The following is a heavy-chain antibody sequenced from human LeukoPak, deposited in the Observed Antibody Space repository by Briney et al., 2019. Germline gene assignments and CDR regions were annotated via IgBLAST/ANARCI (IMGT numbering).Heavy chain of an antibody. CDR2: IGTASDT. J-gene: IGHJ6*03. CDR3: ARGPPRGKYYYMDV. Sequence: GGSLRLSCAASGFPFSSFDMHWVRQPTGQGLERVSTIGTASDTYYPGSVEGRFTLSRDNAKNSLYLQMNRLTAGDTAVYYCARGPPRGKYYYMDVWGKGTTVTVSS. CDR1: GFPFSSFD. D-gene: IGHD1-1*01. V-gene: IGHV3-13*01.